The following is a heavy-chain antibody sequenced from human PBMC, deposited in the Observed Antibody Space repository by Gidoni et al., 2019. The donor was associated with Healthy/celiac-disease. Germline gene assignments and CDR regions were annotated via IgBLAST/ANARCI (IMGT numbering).Heavy chain of an antibody. D-gene: IGHD3-22*01. J-gene: IGHJ6*02. CDR3: ARGLGSVVVSMDV. CDR1: GYTFTSYD. Sequence: QVQLVQSGAEVKQPGASVKVSCKASGYTFTSYDIHWVRQATGQGLEWMGWMNPNRGNTGYAQKFQGRVTMTRNTSISTAYMELSSLRYEDTAVYYCARGLGSVVVSMDVWGQGTTVTVSS. CDR2: MNPNRGNT. V-gene: IGHV1-8*01.